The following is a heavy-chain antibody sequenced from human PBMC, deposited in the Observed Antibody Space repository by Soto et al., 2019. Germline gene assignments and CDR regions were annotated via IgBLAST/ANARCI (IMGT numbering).Heavy chain of an antibody. Sequence: GGSLRLSCAASGFTFSSYAMSRVRQAPGKGLEWVSAISGSGGSTYYADSVKGRFTISRDNSKNALYLQMNSLRAEDTAVYYCAKERFLEWLPASWGQGTLVTVSS. V-gene: IGHV3-23*01. D-gene: IGHD3-3*01. CDR2: ISGSGGST. CDR3: AKERFLEWLPAS. CDR1: GFTFSSYA. J-gene: IGHJ5*02.